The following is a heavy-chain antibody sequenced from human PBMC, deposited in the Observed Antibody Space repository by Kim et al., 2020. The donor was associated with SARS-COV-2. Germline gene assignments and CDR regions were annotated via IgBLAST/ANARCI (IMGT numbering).Heavy chain of an antibody. CDR3: ARDRGGTGAVFDY. D-gene: IGHD7-27*01. V-gene: IGHV3-23*01. Sequence: ADSVKGEFTTSRDNSKTTMYLQMTGRGVEDTAVYFCARDRGGTGAVFDYWGQGTLVTVSS. J-gene: IGHJ4*02.